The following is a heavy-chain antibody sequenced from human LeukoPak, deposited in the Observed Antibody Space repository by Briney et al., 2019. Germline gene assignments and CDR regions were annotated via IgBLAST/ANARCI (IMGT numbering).Heavy chain of an antibody. V-gene: IGHV3-21*01. J-gene: IGHJ6*02. D-gene: IGHD2-15*01. CDR1: GFTFSSYS. CDR3: ARVGCSGGRCPGYGMDV. Sequence: GGSLRLSCAASGFTFSSYSMNWVRQAPGKGLEWVSSISSSSTYIYYADSVKGRFTISRDDAKNSLYLQMNSLRVEDTAVYYCARVGCSGGRCPGYGMDVWGQGTTVTVSS. CDR2: ISSSSTYI.